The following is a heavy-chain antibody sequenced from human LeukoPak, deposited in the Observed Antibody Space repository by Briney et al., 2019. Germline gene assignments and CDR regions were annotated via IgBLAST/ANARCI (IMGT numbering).Heavy chain of an antibody. J-gene: IGHJ6*02. D-gene: IGHD2-15*01. V-gene: IGHV7-4-1*02. CDR3: ARGSVVAATNYYYYYGMDV. CDR1: GYTFSSYY. Sequence: ASVKVSCKASGYTFSSYYIHWVRQAPGQGLEWMGWINTNTGNPTYAQGFTGRFVFSLDTSVSTAYLQISSLKAEDTAVYYCARGSVVAATNYYYYYGMDVWGQGTTVTVSS. CDR2: INTNTGNP.